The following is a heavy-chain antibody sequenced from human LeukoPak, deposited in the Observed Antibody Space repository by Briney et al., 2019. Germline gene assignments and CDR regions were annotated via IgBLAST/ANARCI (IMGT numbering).Heavy chain of an antibody. CDR3: ARGLVIFGVVIISPLFDY. D-gene: IGHD3-3*01. CDR2: IYYSGST. CDR1: GGSISSSSYY. J-gene: IGHJ4*02. Sequence: SETLSLTCTVSGGSISSSSYYWGWIRQPPGRGLEWIGSIYYSGSTYYNPSLKSRVTISVDKSKNQFSLKLSSVTAADTAVYYCARGLVIFGVVIISPLFDYWGQGTLVTVSS. V-gene: IGHV4-39*01.